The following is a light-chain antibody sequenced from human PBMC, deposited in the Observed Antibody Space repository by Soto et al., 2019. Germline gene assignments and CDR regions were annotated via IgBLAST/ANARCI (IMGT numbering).Light chain of an antibody. J-gene: IGKJ4*01. V-gene: IGKV3-11*01. CDR2: DAS. Sequence: EIVLTQSPATLSLSPGERATLSCRASQSVSTFLAWYQHKPGQAPRLLIYDASNRALGIPARFSGSGSETDFTLTISSLGPEDFAVYYCHQRGNWPLTFGGGTKVEIK. CDR1: QSVSTF. CDR3: HQRGNWPLT.